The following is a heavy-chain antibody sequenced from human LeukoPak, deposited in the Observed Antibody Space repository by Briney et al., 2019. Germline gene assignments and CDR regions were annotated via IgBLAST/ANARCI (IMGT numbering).Heavy chain of an antibody. V-gene: IGHV1-69*04. CDR2: IIPILGIA. CDR3: ARDLWWLRYIDY. J-gene: IGHJ4*02. CDR1: GGTFSSYA. Sequence: SVKVSCKASGGTFSSYAISWVRQAPGQGLEWMGRIIPILGIANYAQKFQGRVTITADKSTSTAYMELSSLRSEDTAVYYCARDLWWLRYIDYWGQGTLVPVSS. D-gene: IGHD5-12*01.